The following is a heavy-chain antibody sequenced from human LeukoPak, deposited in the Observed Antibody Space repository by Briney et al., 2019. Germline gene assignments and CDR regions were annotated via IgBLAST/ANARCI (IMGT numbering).Heavy chain of an antibody. CDR1: GGSICSYY. CDR2: IYYSGST. D-gene: IGHD1-26*01. J-gene: IGHJ6*02. Sequence: PSETLSLTCTVSGGSICSYYWSWIRQPPGKGLEWIGYIYYSGSTNYNPSLKSRVTISVDTSKNQFSLKLSSVTAADTAVYYCARSVSGPIVGANLDVWGQGTTVTVSS. CDR3: ARSVSGPIVGANLDV. V-gene: IGHV4-59*01.